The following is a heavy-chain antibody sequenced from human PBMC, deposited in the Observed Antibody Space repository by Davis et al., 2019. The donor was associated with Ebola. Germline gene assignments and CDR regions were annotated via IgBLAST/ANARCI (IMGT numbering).Heavy chain of an antibody. CDR1: GGTFSSYA. CDR2: INPSGDNT. V-gene: IGHV1-46*01. J-gene: IGHJ6*03. CDR3: ARYQSVLAAAGEKPNYYYYYMDV. Sequence: ASVKVSCKASGGTFSSYAISWVRQAPGQGLEWMGIINPSGDNTNYAQKFQGRVTMTRDTSTSTAYMELRSLRSDDTAVYYCARYQSVLAAAGEKPNYYYYYMDVWGKGTTVTVSS. D-gene: IGHD6-13*01.